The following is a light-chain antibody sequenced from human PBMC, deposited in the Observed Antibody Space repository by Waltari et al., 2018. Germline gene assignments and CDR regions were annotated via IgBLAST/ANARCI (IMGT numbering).Light chain of an antibody. J-gene: IGKJ3*01. V-gene: IGKV1-39*01. CDR3: QQSSTTIFT. CDR2: AAS. CDR1: QTVTTS. Sequence: DIQMTQSPSSLSASEGDTVTITCRTSQTVTTSLNWYQFKPGEAPKLLIFAASRLSDGVPSRFSGSGYGTDFTLTIRSLRPEDFGTYYCQQSSTTIFTFGPGTRVDVK.